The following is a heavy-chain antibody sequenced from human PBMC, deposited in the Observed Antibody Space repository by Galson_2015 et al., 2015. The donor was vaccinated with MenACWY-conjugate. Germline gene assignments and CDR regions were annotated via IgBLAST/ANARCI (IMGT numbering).Heavy chain of an antibody. CDR3: ARGAQGYFDY. D-gene: IGHD3-16*01. J-gene: IGHJ4*02. V-gene: IGHV5-51*01. CDR2: MNPVDSET. Sequence: QSGAEVKKPGESLKISCTGSGYTFTNNWIGWVRQMPGKGLEWMGIMNPVDSETRYSPSFQGQVAISADKSISHTFLEWSSLKASDTAVYYCARGAQGYFDYWGQGALVTVSS. CDR1: GYTFTNNW.